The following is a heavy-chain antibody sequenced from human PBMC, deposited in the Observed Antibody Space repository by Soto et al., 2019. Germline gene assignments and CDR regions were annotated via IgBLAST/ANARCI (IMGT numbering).Heavy chain of an antibody. D-gene: IGHD6-19*01. CDR3: AKDRAWAVAGRNYFDY. J-gene: IGHJ4*02. Sequence: SVKVSCKASGGTFSSYAISWVRQAPGQGLEWMGGIIPIFGTANYAQKFQGRVTITADESTSTAYMELNSLRAEDTAVYYCAKDRAWAVAGRNYFDYWGQGTLVTVSS. V-gene: IGHV1-69*13. CDR1: GGTFSSYA. CDR2: IIPIFGTA.